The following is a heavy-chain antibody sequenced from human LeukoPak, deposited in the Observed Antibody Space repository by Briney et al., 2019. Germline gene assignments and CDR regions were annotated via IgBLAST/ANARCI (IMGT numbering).Heavy chain of an antibody. CDR3: AKDGEQWLVQYYFHY. D-gene: IGHD6-19*01. CDR1: VFTFSSYG. V-gene: IGHV3-30*18. J-gene: IGHJ4*02. Sequence: GVSLRLSCAASVFTFSSYGVQGVRQSPGKGLEGVAVISYEGSNKYYADSVKCRFTISRDNSKNTLYLQMNSLRAEDTGVYYCAKDGEQWLVQYYFHYWRKGHLVRVSS. CDR2: ISYEGSNK.